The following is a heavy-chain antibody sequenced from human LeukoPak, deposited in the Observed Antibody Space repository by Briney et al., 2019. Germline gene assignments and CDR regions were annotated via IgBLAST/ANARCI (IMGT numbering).Heavy chain of an antibody. D-gene: IGHD5-18*01. CDR1: GYSVTGYY. CDR2: INTNTGGT. CDR3: ARDLGYNYGYAFDI. V-gene: IGHV1-2*06. J-gene: IGHJ3*02. Sequence: ASVKVSCKTSGYSVTGYYMHWVRQAPGQGLEWMGRINTNTGGTNYAQWFQGRVTVTRDTSISTAYMDLSRLRSDDTAVYYCARDLGYNYGYAFDIWGQGTMVTVSS.